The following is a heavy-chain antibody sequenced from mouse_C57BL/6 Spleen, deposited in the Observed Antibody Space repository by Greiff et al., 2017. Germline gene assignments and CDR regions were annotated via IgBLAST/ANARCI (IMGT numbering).Heavy chain of an antibody. CDR2: IHPNSGST. D-gene: IGHD1-1*01. CDR3: ARGGYGSSYRYWYFDV. Sequence: QVQLQQPGAELVKPGASVKLSCKASGYTFTSYWMHWVKQRPGQGLEWIGMIHPNSGSTNYNEKFKSKATLTVDKSSSTAYMQLSSLTSEDSAVYYCARGGYGSSYRYWYFDVWGTGTTVTVSS. CDR1: GYTFTSYW. V-gene: IGHV1-64*01. J-gene: IGHJ1*03.